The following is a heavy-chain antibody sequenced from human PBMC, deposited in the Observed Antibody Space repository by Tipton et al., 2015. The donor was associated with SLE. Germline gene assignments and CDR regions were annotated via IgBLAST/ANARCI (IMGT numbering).Heavy chain of an antibody. Sequence: SLRLSCVASGFTFGPFWMHWVRQVPGGGLVWVSHIHGDGTTTNYADSVKGRFTISRNSAKNTLYLQMSSLRAEDTAVYYCARDRGFPDSFNIWGQGTMVTVSS. D-gene: IGHD3-10*01. CDR2: IHGDGTTT. J-gene: IGHJ3*02. V-gene: IGHV3-74*01. CDR3: ARDRGFPDSFNI. CDR1: GFTFGPFW.